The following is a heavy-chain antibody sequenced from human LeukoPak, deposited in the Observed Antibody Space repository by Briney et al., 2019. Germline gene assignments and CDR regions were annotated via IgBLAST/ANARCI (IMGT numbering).Heavy chain of an antibody. D-gene: IGHD3-10*01. Sequence: PGGSLRLSCAASGFTFSSYAMHWVRQAPGKGLEYVSAISSNGGSTYYANSVKGRFTISRGNSKNTLYLQMGSLRAEDMAVYYCARGRSRYYFDYWGQGTLVTVSS. CDR2: ISSNGGST. J-gene: IGHJ4*02. CDR3: ARGRSRYYFDY. V-gene: IGHV3-64*01. CDR1: GFTFSSYA.